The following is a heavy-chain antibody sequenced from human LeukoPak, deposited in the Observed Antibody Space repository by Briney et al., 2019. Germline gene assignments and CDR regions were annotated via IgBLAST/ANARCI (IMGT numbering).Heavy chain of an antibody. D-gene: IGHD3-10*01. V-gene: IGHV3-23*01. CDR1: GFTFSNAW. CDR2: ISGSGGST. Sequence: GGSLRLSCAASGFTFSNAWVSWVRQAPGKGLEWVSAISGSGGSTYYADSVKGRFTISRDNSKNTLYLQMNSLRAEDTAVYYCVRWYGGSGLENYYYYMDVWGKGTTVTISS. J-gene: IGHJ6*03. CDR3: VRWYGGSGLENYYYYMDV.